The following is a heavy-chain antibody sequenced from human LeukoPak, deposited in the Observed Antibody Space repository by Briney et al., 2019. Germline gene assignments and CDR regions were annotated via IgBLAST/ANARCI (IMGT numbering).Heavy chain of an antibody. CDR1: GFTFSSYA. CDR3: AKGRVVVITENDY. V-gene: IGHV3-23*01. J-gene: IGHJ4*02. Sequence: GGSLILSCAASGFTFSSYAMSWVRQPPGKGLEWVSVISGSGGSTYYADSVKGRFTISRDNSKNTLYLQMNSLRAEDTAVYYCAKGRVVVITENDYWGQGTLVTVSS. CDR2: ISGSGGST. D-gene: IGHD3-22*01.